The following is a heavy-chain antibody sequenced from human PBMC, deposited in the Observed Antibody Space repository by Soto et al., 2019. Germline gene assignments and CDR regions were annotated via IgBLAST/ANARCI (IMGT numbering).Heavy chain of an antibody. J-gene: IGHJ6*02. Sequence: RSLTCGVSGGTVASSHWCIWFRHSPGGGLEWIGNVYHTGDTNFNPSLQSRVTISVDKSNNQFSLRLNSLTAADTAVYFCAKAGSSIAARPVRDYYYYYGMDVWGQGTTVTVSS. CDR3: AKAGSSIAARPVRDYYYYYGMDV. CDR1: GGTVASSHW. CDR2: VYHTGDT. D-gene: IGHD6-6*01. V-gene: IGHV4-4*01.